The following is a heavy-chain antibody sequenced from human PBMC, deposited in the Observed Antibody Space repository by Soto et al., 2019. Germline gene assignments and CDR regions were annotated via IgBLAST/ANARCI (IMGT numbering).Heavy chain of an antibody. D-gene: IGHD6-6*01. CDR1: GFTFSTSA. V-gene: IGHV3-30*01. CDR2: ISYDGTNE. CDR3: AKVIRADSTSSNFYYYSGLDV. J-gene: IGHJ6*02. Sequence: HVQLVESGGGVVQPGRSLRLSCAASGFTFSTSAMHWVRQAPGKGLEWVAVISYDGTNEHYEDSVKGRFTVSRDNSRNTLSLQMNSLRPADTAIYYCAKVIRADSTSSNFYYYSGLDVWGQVTTVTVSS.